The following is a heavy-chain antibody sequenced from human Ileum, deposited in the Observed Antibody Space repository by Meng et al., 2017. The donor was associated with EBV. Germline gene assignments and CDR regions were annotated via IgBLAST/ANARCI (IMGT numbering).Heavy chain of an antibody. Sequence: HLEHAGAVGKKPGSSWKHSCKASTYINRCVHWVRQAPGQGLEWMGVINPSGDKTTNGRKFRDRVTMTRDTSTNTLFMEVSSLRSEDTAMYYCATDNSVEDITWWFDPWGQGTLVTVSS. D-gene: IGHD2-15*01. J-gene: IGHJ5*02. CDR1: TYINRC. CDR3: ATDNSVEDITWWFDP. V-gene: IGHV1-46*02. CDR2: INPSGDKT.